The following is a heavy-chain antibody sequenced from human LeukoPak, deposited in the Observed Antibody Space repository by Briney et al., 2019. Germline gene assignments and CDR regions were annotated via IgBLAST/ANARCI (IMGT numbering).Heavy chain of an antibody. J-gene: IGHJ1*01. Sequence: GGSLRLSCAASGFTVSSNYMSWVRQAPGKGLEWVSVIYSGGSTYYADSVKGRFTISRDNSKNTLYLQMNSLRAEDTAVYYCARRWEYSSSSGHFQHWGQGTLVTVSS. CDR1: GFTVSSNY. D-gene: IGHD6-6*01. CDR2: IYSGGST. V-gene: IGHV3-53*01. CDR3: ARRWEYSSSSGHFQH.